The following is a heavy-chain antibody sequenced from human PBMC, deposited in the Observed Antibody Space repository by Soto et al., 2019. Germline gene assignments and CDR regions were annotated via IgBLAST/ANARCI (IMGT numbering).Heavy chain of an antibody. CDR3: ASHNYYGMHV. Sequence: QAQLVQSGSEVKKPGASVKVSCKASGYTFTNYGIIWVRQAPGQGLEWMAWISAYNGNTNFAQKFKGRVTMTTDTSTSTAYMELRSLRSDDTAVYYCASHNYYGMHVWGQGTTVTVSS. CDR2: ISAYNGNT. J-gene: IGHJ6*02. CDR1: GYTFTNYG. V-gene: IGHV1-18*01.